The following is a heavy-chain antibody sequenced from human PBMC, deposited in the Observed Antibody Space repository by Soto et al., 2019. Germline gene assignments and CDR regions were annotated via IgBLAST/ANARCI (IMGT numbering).Heavy chain of an antibody. CDR2: ISSSSSTI. CDR3: ARAYCSGGSCYSDAFDI. D-gene: IGHD2-15*01. V-gene: IGHV3-48*01. J-gene: IGHJ3*02. Sequence: VGSLRLSCAASGFTFSSYSMNWVRQAPGKGLEWVSYISSSSSTIYYADSVKGRFTISRDNAKNSLYLQMNSLRAEDTAVYYCARAYCSGGSCYSDAFDIWGQGTMVTVS. CDR1: GFTFSSYS.